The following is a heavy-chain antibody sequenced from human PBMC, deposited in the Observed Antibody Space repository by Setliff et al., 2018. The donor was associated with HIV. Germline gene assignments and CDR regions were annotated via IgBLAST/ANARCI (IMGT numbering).Heavy chain of an antibody. CDR1: GYIFTSYY. V-gene: IGHV1-46*01. CDR2: INPSGGST. D-gene: IGHD3-9*01. Sequence: ASVKVSCKASGYIFTSYYIHWVRQAPGQGLEWMGIINPSGGSTSYAQKFQGRVTMTRDTSVSTAYMELSRLRSDDTAVYYCARAGFLTGYYFYMDVWGKGTTVTSP. CDR3: ARAGFLTGYYFYMDV. J-gene: IGHJ6*03.